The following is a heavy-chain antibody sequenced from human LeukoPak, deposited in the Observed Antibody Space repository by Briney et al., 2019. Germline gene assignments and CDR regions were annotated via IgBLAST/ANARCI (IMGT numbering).Heavy chain of an antibody. CDR3: ARISNITSGSWYNYYYYGMDVVTDV. Sequence: ASVKVSCKASGYTFTSYGISWVRLAPGQGLEWMGWISAYNGNTNYAQKLQGRVTMTTDTSTSTAYMELRSLRSDDTAVYYCARISNITSGSWYNYYYYGMDVVTDVWGQGTTVTVSS. J-gene: IGHJ6*02. CDR1: GYTFTSYG. CDR2: ISAYNGNT. V-gene: IGHV1-18*01. D-gene: IGHD6-13*01.